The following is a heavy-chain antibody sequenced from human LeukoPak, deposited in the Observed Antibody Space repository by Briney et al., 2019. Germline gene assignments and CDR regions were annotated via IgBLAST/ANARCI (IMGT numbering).Heavy chain of an antibody. V-gene: IGHV3-7*01. D-gene: IGHD3-10*01. CDR3: ARELTMAKGFDY. CDR1: TFTFSSYW. J-gene: IGHJ4*02. CDR2: IKQDGSEK. Sequence: PGGSLRLSCAASTFTFSSYWMSWVRQAPGKGLEWVANIKQDGSEKYYVDSVKGRFTISRDNAKNSLYLQMNSLRAEDTAVYYCARELTMAKGFDYWGQGALVTVSS.